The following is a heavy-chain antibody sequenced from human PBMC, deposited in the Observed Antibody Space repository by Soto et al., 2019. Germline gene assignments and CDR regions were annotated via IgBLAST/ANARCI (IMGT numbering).Heavy chain of an antibody. CDR3: VKQAHGLDGVAFDY. D-gene: IGHD2-15*01. Sequence: GGSLRLSCSASGFIFSESTIYWVRQVPGKGLEAISAVSTSGRSTYYADSVKDRFTISRDNSKNTLFLQMGSLRPEGTAIYYCVKQAHGLDGVAFDYWGQGTQVTVSS. CDR1: GFIFSEST. CDR2: VSTSGRST. V-gene: IGHV3-64D*06. J-gene: IGHJ4*02.